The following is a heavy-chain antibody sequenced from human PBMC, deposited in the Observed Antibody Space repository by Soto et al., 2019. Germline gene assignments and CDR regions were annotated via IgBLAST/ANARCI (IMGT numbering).Heavy chain of an antibody. J-gene: IGHJ4*02. D-gene: IGHD6-19*01. CDR2: ISGSSRYT. CDR1: GFNFSDHY. V-gene: IGHV3-11*06. CDR3: ARHTSGWHYYDY. Sequence: GGSLRLSCAASGFNFSDHYMNWIRQAPGKGLEWVSYISGSSRYTNFADSVKGRFTISRDNAKNSLYLQMNSLRAEDTAVYYCARHTSGWHYYDYWGQRTPVTVSS.